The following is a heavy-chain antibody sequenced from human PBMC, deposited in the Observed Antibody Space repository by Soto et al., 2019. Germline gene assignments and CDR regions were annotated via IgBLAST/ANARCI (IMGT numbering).Heavy chain of an antibody. D-gene: IGHD6-19*01. CDR3: ARHDRSWKQWHLFDY. CDR2: IYYSGST. J-gene: IGHJ4*02. CDR1: GGSISSSSYY. Sequence: QLQLQESGPGLVKPSETLSLTCTVSGGSISSSSYYWGWIRQPPGKGLEWIGSIYYSGSTYYNPSLKSRVTISVDTSKNQFSLKLSSVTAADTAVYYCARHDRSWKQWHLFDYWGQGTLVTVSS. V-gene: IGHV4-39*01.